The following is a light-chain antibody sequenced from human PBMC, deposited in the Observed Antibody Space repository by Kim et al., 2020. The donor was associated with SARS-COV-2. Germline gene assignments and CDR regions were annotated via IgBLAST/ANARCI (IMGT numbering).Light chain of an antibody. V-gene: IGLV3-27*01. Sequence: VPPGQTPRITCSGDILENKDARWFHQKPVQAPVLVIYKDSERPSGIPERLPGSSSGTTVTLTISGAQVEDEADYYCYSAADNTWVFGGGTQLTV. CDR2: KDS. CDR1: ILENKD. J-gene: IGLJ3*02. CDR3: YSAADNTWV.